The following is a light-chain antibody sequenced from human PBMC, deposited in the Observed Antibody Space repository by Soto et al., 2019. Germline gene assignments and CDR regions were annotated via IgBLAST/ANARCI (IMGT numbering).Light chain of an antibody. CDR3: RSYTTRNTVI. CDR1: SSDVGGYNC. CDR2: EVS. V-gene: IGLV2-14*01. Sequence: QSALTQPASVSGSPGQSITISCTGTSSDVGGYNCVSWYQQYPGKAPKFMSYEVSFRPSGVSNRCSGSKSGNTASLTISGLQAEDEADYYCRSYTTRNTVIFGGGTKLTVL. J-gene: IGLJ2*01.